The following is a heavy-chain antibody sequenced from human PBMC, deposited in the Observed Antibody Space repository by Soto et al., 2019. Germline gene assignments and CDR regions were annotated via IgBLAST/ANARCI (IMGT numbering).Heavy chain of an antibody. J-gene: IGHJ4*02. V-gene: IGHV3-30-3*01. CDR1: GFTFSSYA. D-gene: IGHD6-6*01. CDR2: ISYDGSNK. Sequence: QVQLVESGGGVVQPGRSLRLSCAASGFTFSSYAMHWVRQAPGKGLEWVAVISYDGSNKYYADSVKGRFTISRDNSKNTLYLQMNSLRAEDTAVYYCARALVYYFDYWGQGTLVTVSS. CDR3: ARALVYYFDY.